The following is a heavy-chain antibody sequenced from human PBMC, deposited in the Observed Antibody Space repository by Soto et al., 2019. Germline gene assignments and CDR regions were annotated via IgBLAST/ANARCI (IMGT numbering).Heavy chain of an antibody. Sequence: SATLSLTCAVYGGSFSGYYWSWIRQPPGKGLEWIGSIYYSGSTYYNPSLRSRVTISVDTSKNQFSLKLSSVTAADTAVYYCARRGSIAALGNNAFDIWGQGTMVTV. J-gene: IGHJ3*02. CDR1: GGSFSGYY. D-gene: IGHD6-6*01. CDR2: IYYSGST. V-gene: IGHV4-34*01. CDR3: ARRGSIAALGNNAFDI.